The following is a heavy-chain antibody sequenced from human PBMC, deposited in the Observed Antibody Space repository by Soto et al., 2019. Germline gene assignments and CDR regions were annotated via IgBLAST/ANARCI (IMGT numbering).Heavy chain of an antibody. J-gene: IGHJ6*02. CDR2: ISGSGGST. Sequence: EVQLLESGGGLVQPGGSLRLSCAASGFTFSSYAMSWVRQAPGKGLEWVSAISGSGGSTYYADSVKGRFTISRDNSKNTLYLQMNSLRAEDTAVYYCAKDLLGFLEWLPKGDYYYGMDVWGQGTTVTVSS. V-gene: IGHV3-23*01. CDR3: AKDLLGFLEWLPKGDYYYGMDV. CDR1: GFTFSSYA. D-gene: IGHD3-3*01.